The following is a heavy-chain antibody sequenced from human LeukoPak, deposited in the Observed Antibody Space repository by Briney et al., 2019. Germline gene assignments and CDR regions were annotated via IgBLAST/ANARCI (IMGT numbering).Heavy chain of an antibody. CDR3: AKDAAARNYPHFDY. V-gene: IGHV3-30*18. D-gene: IGHD6-13*01. Sequence: GGSLRLSCAASGFTFSSYGMHWVRQAPGKGLEWVAVISYDGSNKYYADSVKGRFTISSDNSKNTLYLQMNSLRAEDTAVYYCAKDAAARNYPHFDYWGQGTLVTVSS. CDR2: ISYDGSNK. J-gene: IGHJ4*02. CDR1: GFTFSSYG.